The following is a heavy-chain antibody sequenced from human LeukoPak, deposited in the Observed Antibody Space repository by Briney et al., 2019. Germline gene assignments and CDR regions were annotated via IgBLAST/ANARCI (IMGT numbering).Heavy chain of an antibody. Sequence: GESLRLSCAASGVTFSSYSMRWVRQPPGKGLEWVSSISSSSSYIYYAGSVTRRFTISRDNDKNSLYLQMNSLRAEDTAVYYCARGSSSCFDYWGQGTLVTVSS. CDR2: ISSSSSYI. CDR3: ARGSSSCFDY. J-gene: IGHJ4*02. D-gene: IGHD2-2*01. V-gene: IGHV3-21*01. CDR1: GVTFSSYS.